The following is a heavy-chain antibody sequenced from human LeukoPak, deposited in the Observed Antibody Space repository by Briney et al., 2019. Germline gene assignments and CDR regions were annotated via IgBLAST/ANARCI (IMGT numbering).Heavy chain of an antibody. CDR3: ARANYGGFHYYYYGMDV. D-gene: IGHD4-23*01. CDR2: IIPILGIA. CDR1: GGTFSSYA. Sequence: SVKVSCKASGGTFSSYAISWVRQAPGQGLDWMGRIIPILGIANYAQKFQGRVTITADKSTSTAYMELSSLRSEDTAVYYCARANYGGFHYYYYGMDVWGQGTTVTVSS. J-gene: IGHJ6*02. V-gene: IGHV1-69*04.